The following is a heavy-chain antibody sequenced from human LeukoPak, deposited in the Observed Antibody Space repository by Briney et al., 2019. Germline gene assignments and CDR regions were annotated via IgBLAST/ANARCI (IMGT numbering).Heavy chain of an antibody. J-gene: IGHJ4*02. V-gene: IGHV4-30-2*01. Sequence: SSETLSLTCTVSGGSISSGGYYWSWIRQPPGKGLEWIGYIYHSGSTYYNPSLKSRVTISVDRSKNQFSLKPSSVTAADTAVYYCARGDYVWGSYRYYDYWGQGTLVTVSS. CDR2: IYHSGST. CDR1: GGSISSGGYY. D-gene: IGHD3-16*02. CDR3: ARGDYVWGSYRYYDY.